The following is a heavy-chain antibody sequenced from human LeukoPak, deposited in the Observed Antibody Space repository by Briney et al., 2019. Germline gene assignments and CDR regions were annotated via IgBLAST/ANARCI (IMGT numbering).Heavy chain of an antibody. D-gene: IGHD6-19*01. CDR3: ARDRGVAVAVLTWYFDL. CDR2: TYYRSKWYN. J-gene: IGHJ2*01. Sequence: SQTLSLTCAISGDSVSSNSAAWNWIRQSPSRGLEWLGRTYYRSKWYNDYAVSVKSRITINPDTSKNQFSLQLNSVTPEDTAVYYCARDRGVAVAVLTWYFDLWGRGTLVTVSS. V-gene: IGHV6-1*01. CDR1: GDSVSSNSAA.